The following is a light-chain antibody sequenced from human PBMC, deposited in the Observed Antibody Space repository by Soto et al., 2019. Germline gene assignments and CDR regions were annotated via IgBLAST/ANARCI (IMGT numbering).Light chain of an antibody. J-gene: IGKJ4*01. CDR3: QEFNAYPVT. V-gene: IGKV1-9*01. CDR2: GAS. Sequence: DIQLTQSPSFLSASVGDRVTISCRASQGISDYLPWYQQKTGKAPTLLIYGASTLQSEVPSRFSDSASGTAFTLTVSSLQPEDFATYFCQEFNAYPVTYGGGSKLEI. CDR1: QGISDY.